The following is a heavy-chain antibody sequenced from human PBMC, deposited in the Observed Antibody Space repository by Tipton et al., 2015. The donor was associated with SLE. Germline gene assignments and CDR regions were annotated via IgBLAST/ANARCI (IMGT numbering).Heavy chain of an antibody. J-gene: IGHJ4*02. CDR3: ARDSIAAHS. V-gene: IGHV4-39*07. CDR2: IYYSGST. D-gene: IGHD6-6*01. CDR1: GGSISSSSYY. Sequence: TLSLTCTVSGGSISSSSYYWGWIRQPPGKGLEWIGSIYYSGSTYYNPSLKSRVTISVDTSKNQFSLKLSSVTAADTAVYYCARDSIAAHSWGQGTLVTVSS.